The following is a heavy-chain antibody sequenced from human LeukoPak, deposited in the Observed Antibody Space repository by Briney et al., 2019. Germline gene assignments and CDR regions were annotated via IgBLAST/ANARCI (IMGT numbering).Heavy chain of an antibody. V-gene: IGHV3-23*01. CDR3: ARDLRYDAGS. D-gene: IGHD5-12*01. J-gene: IGHJ5*02. CDR2: ISPSGDIT. CDR1: GFTFSNHG. Sequence: GGSLRLSCAAYGFTFSNHGMDWVRQAPGKGLEWVSGISPSGDITYYADSVKGRFTISRDNAKNSLYLQMNSLRAEDTAVYYCARDLRYDAGSWGQGTLVTVSS.